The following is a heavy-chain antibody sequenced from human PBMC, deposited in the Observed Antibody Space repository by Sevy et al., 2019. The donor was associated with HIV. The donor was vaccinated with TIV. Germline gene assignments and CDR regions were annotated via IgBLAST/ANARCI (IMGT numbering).Heavy chain of an antibody. CDR1: GFTFSSYS. V-gene: IGHV3-48*02. Sequence: GGSLRLTCIASGFTFSSYSMNWVRLAPGKGLEWVSFLSSSPTVIYYADSVKGRFTPSRDNAENSVYLQMNSLRDEDTAVYYCVRGPGYYFDHWGQGTLVTVSS. CDR3: VRGPGYYFDH. D-gene: IGHD5-12*01. CDR2: LSSSPTVI. J-gene: IGHJ4*02.